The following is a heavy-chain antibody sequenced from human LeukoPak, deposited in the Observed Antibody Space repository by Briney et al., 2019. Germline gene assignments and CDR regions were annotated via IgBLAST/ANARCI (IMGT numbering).Heavy chain of an antibody. CDR2: ISSSGSTI. J-gene: IGHJ3*02. Sequence: PGGSLRLSCAASGFTFSSYAMSWVRQAPGKGLEWVSYISSSGSTIYYADSVKGRFTISRDNAKNSLYLQMNSLRAEDTAVYYCARDPEYSSSWYVGGDAFDIWGQGTMVTVSS. CDR1: GFTFSSYA. V-gene: IGHV3-48*04. D-gene: IGHD6-13*01. CDR3: ARDPEYSSSWYVGGDAFDI.